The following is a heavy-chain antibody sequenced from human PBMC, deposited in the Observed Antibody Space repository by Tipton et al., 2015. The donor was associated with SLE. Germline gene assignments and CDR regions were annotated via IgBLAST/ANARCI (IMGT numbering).Heavy chain of an antibody. V-gene: IGHV4-31*03. D-gene: IGHD1-14*01. CDR1: GGSISRIGYY. J-gene: IGHJ4*02. Sequence: LRLSCTVSGGSISRIGYYWSWIRQHPGKGLEWIGYIYHTGSTYYNPSLESRPTISIDTSKNQFSLRLTSMTPADTALYYCARARRTTSSHFDYWGQGTLVTVSS. CDR2: IYHTGST. CDR3: ARARRTTSSHFDY.